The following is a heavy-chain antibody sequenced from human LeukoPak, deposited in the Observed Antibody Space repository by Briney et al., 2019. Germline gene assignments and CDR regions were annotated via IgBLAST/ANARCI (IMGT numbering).Heavy chain of an antibody. V-gene: IGHV1-69*05. CDR1: GGTFSRYA. CDR2: IIPIFGTA. Sequence: SVKVSCQASGGTFSRYAISWVRQAPGHGLEWMGGIIPIFGTANYAQKFQGRVTITTDESTSTAYMDLSSLRSEDTAVYYCARDRVEMATIAFAFDIWGQGTMVTVSS. J-gene: IGHJ3*02. D-gene: IGHD5-24*01. CDR3: ARDRVEMATIAFAFDI.